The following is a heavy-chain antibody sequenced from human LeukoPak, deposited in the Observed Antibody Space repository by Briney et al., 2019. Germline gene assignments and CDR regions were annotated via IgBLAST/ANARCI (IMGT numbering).Heavy chain of an antibody. D-gene: IGHD5-12*01. J-gene: IGHJ5*02. CDR1: GGSISSYY. CDR3: ARVGLYSGYDLDP. V-gene: IGHV4-59*01. Sequence: SETLSLPCTVSGGSISSYYWSWIRQPPGKGLEWIGYIYYSGSTNYNPSLKSRVTISVDTSKNQFSLKLSSVTAADTAVYYCARVGLYSGYDLDPWGQGTLVTVSS. CDR2: IYYSGST.